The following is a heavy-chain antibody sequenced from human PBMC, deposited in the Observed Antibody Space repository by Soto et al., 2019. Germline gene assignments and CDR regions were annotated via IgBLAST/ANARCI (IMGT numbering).Heavy chain of an antibody. CDR3: ARYSAASGTYYFDY. V-gene: IGHV4-59*12. D-gene: IGHD6-13*01. CDR2: IYYSGST. Sequence: PSETLSLTCTVSGGSISSYYWSWIRQPPGKGLEWIGYIYYSGSTNYNPSLKSRVTISVDTSKNQLSLMLSSVTAADTAVYYCARYSAASGTYYFDYWGQGTLVTVSS. CDR1: GGSISSYY. J-gene: IGHJ4*01.